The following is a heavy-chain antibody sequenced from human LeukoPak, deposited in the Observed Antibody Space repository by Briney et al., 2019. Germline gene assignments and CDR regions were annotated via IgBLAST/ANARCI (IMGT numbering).Heavy chain of an antibody. CDR2: IRYDGSNK. CDR1: GFTFSSYG. CDR3: AKWAVTTGVLWFDP. J-gene: IGHJ5*02. Sequence: GGSLRLSCAASGFTFSSYGMHWVRRAPGKGLEWVAFIRYDGSNKYYADSVKGRFTISRDNSKNTLYLQMNSLRAEDTAVYYCAKWAVTTGVLWFDPWGQGTLVTVSS. V-gene: IGHV3-30*02. D-gene: IGHD4-11*01.